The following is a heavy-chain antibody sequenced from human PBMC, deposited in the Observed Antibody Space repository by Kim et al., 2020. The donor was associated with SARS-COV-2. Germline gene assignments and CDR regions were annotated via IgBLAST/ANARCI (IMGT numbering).Heavy chain of an antibody. J-gene: IGHJ5*02. CDR1: GGTFSSYA. D-gene: IGHD3-22*01. V-gene: IGHV1-69*13. Sequence: SVKVSCKASGGTFSSYAISWVRQAPGQGLEWMGGIIPIFGTANYAQKFQGRVTITADESTSTAYMELSSLRSEDTAVYYCARALGEYYDSSGYPSPLNWFDPWGQGTLVTVSS. CDR3: ARALGEYYDSSGYPSPLNWFDP. CDR2: IIPIFGTA.